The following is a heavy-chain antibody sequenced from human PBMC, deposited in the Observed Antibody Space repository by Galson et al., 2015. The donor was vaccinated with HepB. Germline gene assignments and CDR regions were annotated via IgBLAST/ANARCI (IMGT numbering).Heavy chain of an antibody. J-gene: IGHJ3*02. Sequence: SVKVSCKASGYTFTSYGISWVRQAPGQGLEWMGWISAYNGNTNYAQKLQGRVTMTTDTSTSTAYMELRSLRSDDTAVYYCARGGVRGVIMPHADVAFDIWGQGAMVTVSS. CDR3: ARGGVRGVIMPHADVAFDI. CDR2: ISAYNGNT. D-gene: IGHD3-10*01. CDR1: GYTFTSYG. V-gene: IGHV1-18*04.